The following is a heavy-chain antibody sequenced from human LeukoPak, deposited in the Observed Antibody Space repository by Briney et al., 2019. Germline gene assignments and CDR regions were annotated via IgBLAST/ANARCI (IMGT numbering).Heavy chain of an antibody. CDR2: VNHSGYT. J-gene: IGHJ4*02. Sequence: SETLSLTCAVSGTSFSSYYWSWIRQPPGQGLEWIGEVNHSGYTNDNPSLKSRITISVGTAKNQFSLRLRSVTAADTGVYFCARMTTGHDFWGQGTLVTVSS. CDR1: GTSFSSYY. CDR3: ARMTTGHDF. V-gene: IGHV4-34*01. D-gene: IGHD4-17*01.